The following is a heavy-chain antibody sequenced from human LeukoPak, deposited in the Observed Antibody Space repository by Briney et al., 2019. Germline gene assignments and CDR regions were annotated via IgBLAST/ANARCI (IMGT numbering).Heavy chain of an antibody. CDR1: GGTFSSYA. CDR3: ARFSTSAYYYYGMDV. CDR2: IIPILGIA. V-gene: IGHV1-69*04. J-gene: IGHJ6*02. Sequence: TVKVSCKASGGTFSSYAISWVRQAPGQGLEWMGRIIPILGIANYAQKFQGRVTITADKSTSTAYMELSSLRSEDTAVYYCARFSTSAYYYYGMDVWGQGTTVTVSS.